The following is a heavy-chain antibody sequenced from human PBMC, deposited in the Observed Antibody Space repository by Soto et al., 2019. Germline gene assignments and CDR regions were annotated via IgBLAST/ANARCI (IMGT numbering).Heavy chain of an antibody. CDR1: GFTFRSYW. J-gene: IGHJ5*02. D-gene: IGHD4-4*01. Sequence: EVQLVESGGGLVQPGGSLRLSCVASGFTFRSYWMSWVRQAPGKGLEWVANINEDESEKNYVDSVKGRFTISRDNAKNSLYLQMNSLRAEDTAVYFCARGAFYSGDLWGQGTLVTVSP. V-gene: IGHV3-7*05. CDR3: ARGAFYSGDL. CDR2: INEDESEK.